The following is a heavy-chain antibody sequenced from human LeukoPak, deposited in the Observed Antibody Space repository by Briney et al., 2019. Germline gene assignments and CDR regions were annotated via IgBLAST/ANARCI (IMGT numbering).Heavy chain of an antibody. V-gene: IGHV3-30*02. CDR3: AKSILRFLEWCFDY. J-gene: IGHJ4*02. D-gene: IGHD3-3*01. CDR2: IRNDGSTT. Sequence: QAGGSLRLSYAASGFTFSSFAMHWVRQAPGKGLEWVAFIRNDGSTTYYADSVKGRFTISRDNSKNTLYLQMNSLRAEDTAVYYCAKSILRFLEWCFDYWGQGTLVTVSS. CDR1: GFTFSSFA.